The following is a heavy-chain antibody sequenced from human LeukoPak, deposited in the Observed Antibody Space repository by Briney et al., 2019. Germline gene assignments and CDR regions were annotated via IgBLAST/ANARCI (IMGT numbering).Heavy chain of an antibody. CDR2: IWYDGSNE. Sequence: GGSLRLSCAASGFTFSTYGMHWVRQAPGRGLEWVAVIWYDGSNENYADSVKGRFTISRDNSKNTLYLQMNRLRAEDTAVYYCAKDASWSLDYWGQGTLVTVSP. CDR1: GFTFSTYG. V-gene: IGHV3-33*06. CDR3: AKDASWSLDY. D-gene: IGHD6-13*01. J-gene: IGHJ4*02.